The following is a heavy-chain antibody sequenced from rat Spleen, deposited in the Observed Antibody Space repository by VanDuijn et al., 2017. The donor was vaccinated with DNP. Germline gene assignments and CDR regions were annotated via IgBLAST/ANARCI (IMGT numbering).Heavy chain of an antibody. CDR3: ARRGYLRYFDY. CDR1: GFTFSDYY. CDR2: ITSDGGST. J-gene: IGHJ2*01. Sequence: EVQLVESGGGLVQPGRSLKLSCAASGFTFSDYYMAWVRQAPTEGLDCVATITSDGGSTYYRDTVKGRVSITRDNSKSTLYLQMDSLRSEDTATYYCARRGYLRYFDYWGQGVMVTVSS. D-gene: IGHD1-11*01. V-gene: IGHV5-7*01.